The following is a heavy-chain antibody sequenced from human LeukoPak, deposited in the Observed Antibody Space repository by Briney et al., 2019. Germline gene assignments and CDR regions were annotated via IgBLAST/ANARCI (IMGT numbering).Heavy chain of an antibody. Sequence: PGGSLRLSCAASGFTFSRYWMTWVRQAPEKGLEWLANIKEDGSDKYYVDSVEGRFTISRDNAKNSLYLQMNSLRAEDTAVYYCARDHAMAVAGLIDYWGQGTLVTVSS. V-gene: IGHV3-7*01. CDR3: ARDHAMAVAGLIDY. CDR1: GFTFSRYW. D-gene: IGHD6-19*01. J-gene: IGHJ4*02. CDR2: IKEDGSDK.